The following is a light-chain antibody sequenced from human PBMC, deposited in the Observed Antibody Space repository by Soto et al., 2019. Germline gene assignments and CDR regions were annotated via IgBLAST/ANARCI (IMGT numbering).Light chain of an antibody. CDR2: EVG. CDR1: SSDIINNRY. V-gene: IGLV2-14*01. J-gene: IGLJ3*02. Sequence: QSALTQPASVSGSPGQSITISCTGSSSDIINNRYVSWYQQHPDKAPKLMIYEVGNRPSGVSSRFSGSKSGNTASLTIYGLQPEDEADYYCTSYTSSNTWMFGGGTKLIVL. CDR3: TSYTSSNTWM.